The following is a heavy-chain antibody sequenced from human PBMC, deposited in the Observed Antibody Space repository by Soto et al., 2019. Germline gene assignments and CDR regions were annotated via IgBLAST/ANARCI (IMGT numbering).Heavy chain of an antibody. V-gene: IGHV3-48*02. CDR2: ITSATKTI. CDR1: GFTFSVYS. Sequence: EVQLVESGGDLVQRGGSLRLSCVASGFTFSVYSMNWVRQAPGKGLEWFSYITSATKTIKHADSVKGRFTISRDNAKNSVYLQMNSRRDEATAVYYCARSVEGHFDYWGQGTVVTVSS. J-gene: IGHJ4*02. D-gene: IGHD6-19*01. CDR3: ARSVEGHFDY.